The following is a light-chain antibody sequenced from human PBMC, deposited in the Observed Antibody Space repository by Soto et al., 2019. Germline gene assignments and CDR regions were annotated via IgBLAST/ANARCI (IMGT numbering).Light chain of an antibody. CDR3: LQDYTYPWT. V-gene: IGKV1-6*01. CDR1: QGISNE. Sequence: IQMTQSPSSLSASVGDRVTITCRASQGISNELGWYQQRPGKAPKVLIYGASNLQSGVPSRFSGSASGTDFTLTVSSLQPEDFATYYCLQDYTYPWTFGQGTKVEMK. J-gene: IGKJ1*01. CDR2: GAS.